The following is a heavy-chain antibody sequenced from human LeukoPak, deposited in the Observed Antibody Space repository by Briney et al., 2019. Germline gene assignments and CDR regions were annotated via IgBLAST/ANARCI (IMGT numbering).Heavy chain of an antibody. J-gene: IGHJ3*02. V-gene: IGHV3-74*01. CDR3: AKDLYAFDI. CDR2: IRGDGIVT. Sequence: GGSLRLSCVASEFTFSNYWIHWVRQAPGKGLVWVSRIRGDGIVTNYADSVEGRFTVSRDNAKNTVHLQMNSLRAEDTAVYYCAKDLYAFDIWGQGTMVTVSS. CDR1: EFTFSNYW.